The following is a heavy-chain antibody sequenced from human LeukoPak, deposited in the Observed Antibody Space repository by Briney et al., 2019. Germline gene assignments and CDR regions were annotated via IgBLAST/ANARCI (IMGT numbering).Heavy chain of an antibody. V-gene: IGHV3-9*01. CDR3: AKGMTYYDFWSGHMDV. D-gene: IGHD3-3*01. CDR2: ISWNSGSI. Sequence: GRSLRLSCAASGFTFDDYAMHWVRQAPGKGLEWVSGISWNSGSIGYADSVKGRFTISRDNAKNSLYLQMNSLRAEDTALCYCAKGMTYYDFWSGHMDVWGKGTTVTVSS. CDR1: GFTFDDYA. J-gene: IGHJ6*03.